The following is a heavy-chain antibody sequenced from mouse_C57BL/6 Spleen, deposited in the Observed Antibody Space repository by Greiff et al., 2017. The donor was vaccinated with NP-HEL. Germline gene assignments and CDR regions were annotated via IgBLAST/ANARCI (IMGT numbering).Heavy chain of an antibody. D-gene: IGHD3-1*01. V-gene: IGHV1-81*01. CDR3: ARGGTDYAMDY. CDR2: IYPRSGNT. Sequence: QVQLQQSGAELARPGASVKLSCTASGYTFTSSGISWVKQRTGQGLEWIGEIYPRSGNTYYNEKFKGKATMTADKSSSTAYMELRSLTSEDSAVYFCARGGTDYAMDYWGQGTSVTVSS. CDR1: GYTFTSSG. J-gene: IGHJ4*01.